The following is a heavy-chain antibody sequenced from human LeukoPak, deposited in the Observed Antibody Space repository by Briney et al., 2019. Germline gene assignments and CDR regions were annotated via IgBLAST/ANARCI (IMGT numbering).Heavy chain of an antibody. D-gene: IGHD1-26*01. J-gene: IGHJ4*02. CDR2: IKSKTDGGTT. CDR1: GFTFTNAW. CDR3: TRIIKSGSFDY. Sequence: KPGGSLRLTCAASGFTFTNAWMSWVRQAPGKGLEWIGRIKSKTDGGTTDYAAPVKGRFTISRDDSTNTLFLQMNSLKTEDTALYYCTRIIKSGSFDYWGQGTLVTVSS. V-gene: IGHV3-15*01.